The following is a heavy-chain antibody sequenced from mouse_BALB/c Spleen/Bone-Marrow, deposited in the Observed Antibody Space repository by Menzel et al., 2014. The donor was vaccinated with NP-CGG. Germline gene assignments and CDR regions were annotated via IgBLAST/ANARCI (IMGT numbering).Heavy chain of an antibody. CDR1: GYAFNLSW. D-gene: IGHD4-1*01. V-gene: IGHV1-82*01. J-gene: IGHJ4*01. CDR2: IYPGDGDT. CDR3: ARTGIGLGY. Sequence: QVQLKQSGPELVKPGASVKISCKASGYAFNLSWMNWAKQRPGQGLEWIGRIYPGDGDTSYNGKFKGKATLTADKSSSTAYMQLINLTSVDSAVYFCARTGIGLGYWGQGTSVTVSS.